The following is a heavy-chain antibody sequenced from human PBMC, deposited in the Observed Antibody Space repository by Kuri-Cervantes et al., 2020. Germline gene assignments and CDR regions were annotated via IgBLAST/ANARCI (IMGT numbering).Heavy chain of an antibody. V-gene: IGHV3-21*01. CDR2: ISSSSSYI. Sequence: GESLKISCAASGFTFSSYSMNWVRQAPGKGLEWVSSISSSSSYIYYADSVKGRFTISRDNAKNSLYLQMNSLRPEDTALYYCARDRSSSWFGEIDYWGQGTLVTVSS. CDR3: ARDRSSSWFGEIDY. CDR1: GFTFSSYS. J-gene: IGHJ4*02. D-gene: IGHD6-13*01.